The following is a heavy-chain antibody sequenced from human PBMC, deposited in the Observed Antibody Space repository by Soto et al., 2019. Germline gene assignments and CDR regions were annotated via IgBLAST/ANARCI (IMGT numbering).Heavy chain of an antibody. CDR1: GFTFSSYG. CDR2: IWYDGSNK. Sequence: VGSLRLSCAASGFTFSSYGMHWVRQAPGKGLEWVAVIWYDGSNKYYADSVKGRFTISRDNSKNTLYLQMNSLRAEDTAVYYCARDISVAGTVDYWGQGTLVTVSS. J-gene: IGHJ4*02. D-gene: IGHD6-19*01. CDR3: ARDISVAGTVDY. V-gene: IGHV3-33*08.